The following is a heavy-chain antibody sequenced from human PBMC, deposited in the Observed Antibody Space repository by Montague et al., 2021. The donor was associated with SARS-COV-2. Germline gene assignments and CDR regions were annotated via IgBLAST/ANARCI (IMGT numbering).Heavy chain of an antibody. CDR2: ISNAGGT. D-gene: IGHD3-9*01. Sequence: SETLSLTCSVSGDPISKRSCSWSWLRDPQGQGLVWLRHISNAGGTCYNSSLKSRATIFVDTSNSQFYLNLTSVTAADTSVYYCARQLRCYDGRADYWGQGTLVSVSS. V-gene: IGHV4-39*07. CDR1: GDPISKRSCS. J-gene: IGHJ4*02. CDR3: ARQLRCYDGRADY.